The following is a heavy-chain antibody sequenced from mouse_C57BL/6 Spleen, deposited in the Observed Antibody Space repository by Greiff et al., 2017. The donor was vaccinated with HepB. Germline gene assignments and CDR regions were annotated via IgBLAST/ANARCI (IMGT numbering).Heavy chain of an antibody. Sequence: QVQLQQPGAELVKPGASVKMSCKASGYTFTSYWITWVKQRPGQGLEWIGDIYPGSGSTNYNEKFKSKATLTVDTSSSTAYMQLSSLTSEDSAVYYCARGDYDYDVGDFDYWGQGTTLTVSS. J-gene: IGHJ2*01. CDR3: ARGDYDYDVGDFDY. CDR1: GYTFTSYW. D-gene: IGHD2-4*01. CDR2: IYPGSGST. V-gene: IGHV1-55*01.